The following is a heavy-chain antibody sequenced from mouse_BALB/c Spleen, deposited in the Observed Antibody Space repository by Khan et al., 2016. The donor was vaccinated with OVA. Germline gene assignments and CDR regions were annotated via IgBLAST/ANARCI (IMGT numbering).Heavy chain of an antibody. CDR2: INPRNGYT. CDR3: VRSGAYYRYDGYFDV. Sequence: QVQLQQSGAELARPGASVKMSCKASGYTFTSYTMHWVKQRPGQGLEWIGYINPRNGYTNYNQNFKDKATLTADRSSSTAYMQLSSLTSEDSAVDYCVRSGAYYRYDGYFDVWGAGTTVTVSS. J-gene: IGHJ1*01. D-gene: IGHD2-14*01. V-gene: IGHV1-4*01. CDR1: GYTFTSYT.